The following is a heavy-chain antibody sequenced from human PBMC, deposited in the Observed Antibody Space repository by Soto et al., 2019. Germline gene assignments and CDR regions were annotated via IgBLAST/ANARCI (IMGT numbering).Heavy chain of an antibody. CDR1: GFTFGPYT. D-gene: IGHD2-21*02. J-gene: IGHJ4*02. V-gene: IGHV3-23*01. CDR2: ITGNRGDT. CDR3: AKAGPVTARTRFDY. Sequence: GGSLRLSCVGSGFTFGPYTMAWVRQAPGKGLEWVSGITGNRGDTYYSDSVKGRFSISRDNSLNTLYLQMKGLRADDTGVYYCAKAGPVTARTRFDYWGQGAPVTVSS.